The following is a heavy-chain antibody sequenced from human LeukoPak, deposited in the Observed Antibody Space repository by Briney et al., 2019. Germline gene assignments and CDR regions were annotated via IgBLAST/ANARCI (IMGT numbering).Heavy chain of an antibody. V-gene: IGHV4-34*01. J-gene: IGHJ5*02. CDR2: INHSGSA. Sequence: SETLSLTCAVYGESFSGYYWSWIRQTPGKGLEWIGEINHSGSASYNPSLKSRVIMSADTSKNQFSLRLRSVTAADTAVYYCARGQGTYYDFWSGYGFPNWFDPWGQGTLVTVSS. D-gene: IGHD3-3*01. CDR3: ARGQGTYYDFWSGYGFPNWFDP. CDR1: GESFSGYY.